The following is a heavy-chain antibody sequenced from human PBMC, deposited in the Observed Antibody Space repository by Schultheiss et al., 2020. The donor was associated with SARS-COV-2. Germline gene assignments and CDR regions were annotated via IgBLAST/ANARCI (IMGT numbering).Heavy chain of an antibody. CDR2: IFSDDEK. D-gene: IGHD5-18*01. Sequence: TLSLTCAVYGGSFSGYYWSWIRQLPGKGLEWLAHIFSDDEKSYSTSLRSRLTISKDPSKSQVVLAMTNIDPVDTATYFCARVTRPDTAVAGFDYWGQGTLVTVSS. V-gene: IGHV2-26*01. J-gene: IGHJ4*02. CDR3: ARVTRPDTAVAGFDY. CDR1: GGSFSGYYW.